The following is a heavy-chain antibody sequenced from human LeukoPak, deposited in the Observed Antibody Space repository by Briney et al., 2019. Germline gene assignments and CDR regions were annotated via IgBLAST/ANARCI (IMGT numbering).Heavy chain of an antibody. Sequence: ASVKVSCKASGYTFTSYGVSWVRQAPGQGLEWVGWISAYNGNTHYAQKLQGRVTMTTDTSTNTAYMEVRSLRSDDTAVYFCARGAEFDWFDPWGQGTLVTVSS. CDR2: ISAYNGNT. J-gene: IGHJ5*02. CDR3: ARGAEFDWFDP. CDR1: GYTFTSYG. V-gene: IGHV1-18*01. D-gene: IGHD3-16*01.